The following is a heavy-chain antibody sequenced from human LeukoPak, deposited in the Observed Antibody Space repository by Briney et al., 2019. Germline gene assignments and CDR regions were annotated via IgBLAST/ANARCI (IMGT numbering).Heavy chain of an antibody. V-gene: IGHV4-59*01. CDR2: IYYSGIT. D-gene: IGHD6-6*01. J-gene: IGHJ4*02. CDR3: ARSDSSSLPSDY. CDR1: GGSISSYY. Sequence: SETVSLTCTVSGGSISSYYWTWTRQPPGKGLEWIGYIYYSGITNYNPSHKSRVTISVDTSKNQFSLKLTSVTAADTAMYYCARSDSSSLPSDYWGQGTLVTVSS.